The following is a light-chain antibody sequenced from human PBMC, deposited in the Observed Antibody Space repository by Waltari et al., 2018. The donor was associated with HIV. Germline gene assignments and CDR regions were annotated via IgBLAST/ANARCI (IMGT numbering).Light chain of an antibody. CDR1: SLRTYY. CDR2: GKN. CDR3: NSRDISNNPL. J-gene: IGLJ3*02. V-gene: IGLV3-19*01. Sequence: SSELTQDPAVSVALGQTVRITCQGDSLRTYYASWYQQKPGQAPLLVLFGKNNRPSGIPDRFSGSTSGDTASLTITGTQAEDEADYYCNSRDISNNPLFGGGTELTVL.